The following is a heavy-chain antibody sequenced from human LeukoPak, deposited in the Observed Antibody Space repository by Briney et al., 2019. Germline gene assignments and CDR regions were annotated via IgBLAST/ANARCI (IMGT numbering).Heavy chain of an antibody. CDR2: ISASGSNK. V-gene: IGHV3-30*04. D-gene: IGHD3-10*01. Sequence: GGSLRLSCTASGFTFDKYAMEWVRQAPGKGLEWVAVISASGSNKYYGASVRGRFTSSRDNSKNTIYLQMNDVRPEDTAIYYCARDGHYGSGAMGYFDNWGQGTLVTVSS. J-gene: IGHJ4*02. CDR3: ARDGHYGSGAMGYFDN. CDR1: GFTFDKYA.